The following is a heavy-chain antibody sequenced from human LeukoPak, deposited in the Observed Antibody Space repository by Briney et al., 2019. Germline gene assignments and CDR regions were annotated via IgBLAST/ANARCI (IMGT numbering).Heavy chain of an antibody. CDR2: INPNNGGT. J-gene: IGHJ6*03. CDR3: ARGGAFVGATRGAYFYYLDV. CDR1: GYTFTSHG. D-gene: IGHD1-26*01. V-gene: IGHV1-2*02. Sequence: ASVKVSCKASGYTFTSHGISWVRQAPGQGPEWMGWINPNNGGTKSAQKFQGRVTMTRDTSINTVYMELSRLTSDDTAIYYCARGGAFVGATRGAYFYYLDVWATGTPVTISS.